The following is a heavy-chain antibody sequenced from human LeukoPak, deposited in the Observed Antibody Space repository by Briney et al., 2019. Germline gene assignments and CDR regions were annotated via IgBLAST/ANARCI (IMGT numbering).Heavy chain of an antibody. CDR2: INPNSGGT. CDR1: GFTFTSYD. J-gene: IGHJ4*02. V-gene: IGHV1-2*06. Sequence: ASVKVSCKASGFTFTSYDFNWVRQATGQGLEWMGRINPNSGGTNYAQKFQGRVTMTRDTSISTAYMELSRLRSDDTAVYYCAREYCSSTSCYRSDFDYWGQGTLVTVSS. CDR3: AREYCSSTSCYRSDFDY. D-gene: IGHD2-2*02.